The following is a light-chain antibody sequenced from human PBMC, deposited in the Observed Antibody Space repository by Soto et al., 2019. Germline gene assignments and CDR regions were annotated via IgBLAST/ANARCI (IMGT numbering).Light chain of an antibody. CDR1: QNINTW. J-gene: IGKJ2*03. V-gene: IGKV1-5*03. CDR3: QHYKRYPYR. CDR2: KAS. Sequence: DIQMTQSPSTLSASVGDRVAITCRASQNINTWLAWYQQKPGTAPQLLISKASSLGRGVQSRFSGNGSETEFTLTISSLQPDDFATYSCQHYKRYPYRVGQRTKLEIK.